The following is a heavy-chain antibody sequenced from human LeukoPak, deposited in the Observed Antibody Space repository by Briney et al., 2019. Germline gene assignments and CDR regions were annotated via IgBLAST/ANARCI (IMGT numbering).Heavy chain of an antibody. J-gene: IGHJ3*02. V-gene: IGHV1-8*01. CDR2: MNPNSGNT. D-gene: IGHD6-19*01. Sequence: ASVKVSCKASGYTFTSYDINWVRQATGQGLEWMGWMNPNSGNTGYAQRFQDRLTMTRNTSISTAYMELSSLRSEDTAVYYCARGSSGWPYQDAFDIWGQGTMVAVSS. CDR3: ARGSSGWPYQDAFDI. CDR1: GYTFTSYD.